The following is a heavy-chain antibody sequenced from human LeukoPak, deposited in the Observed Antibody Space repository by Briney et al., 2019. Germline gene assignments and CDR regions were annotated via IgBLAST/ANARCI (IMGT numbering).Heavy chain of an antibody. J-gene: IGHJ4*02. CDR3: ARNEGNFRADY. D-gene: IGHD1-7*01. CDR1: GFTFSSYS. V-gene: IGHV3-21*01. CDR2: ISSSSSYI. Sequence: GGSLRLSCAASGFTFSSYSMNWVRQAPGKGLEWVSSISSSSSYIYYADSVKGRFTISRDNAKNSLYLQMNRLRAEDTAVYYCARNEGNFRADYWGQGTLVTVSS.